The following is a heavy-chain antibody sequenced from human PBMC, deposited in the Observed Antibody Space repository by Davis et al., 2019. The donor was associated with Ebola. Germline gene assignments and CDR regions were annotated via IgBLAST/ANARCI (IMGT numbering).Heavy chain of an antibody. Sequence: PSETLSLTCTVSGGSISSSSYYWGWIRQPPGKGLEWIGRIYTSGSTNYNPSLKSRVTMSVDTSKNQFSLKLSSVTAADTAVYYCAREAMVQGVILLFDYWGQGTLVTVSS. V-gene: IGHV4-39*07. CDR1: GGSISSSSYY. CDR3: AREAMVQGVILLFDY. J-gene: IGHJ4*02. D-gene: IGHD3-10*01. CDR2: IYTSGST.